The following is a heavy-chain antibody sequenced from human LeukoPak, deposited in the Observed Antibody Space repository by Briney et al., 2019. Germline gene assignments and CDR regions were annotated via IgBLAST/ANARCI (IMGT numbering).Heavy chain of an antibody. V-gene: IGHV3-49*03. CDR1: RFTFGDYA. CDR2: IRSKAYGGTT. D-gene: IGHD3-10*01. Sequence: GRSLRLSCTASRFTFGDYAMSWFSQAPGKGLEWVGFIRSKAYGGTTEYAASVKGRFTISRDDSKSIAYLQMNSLKTEDTAVYYCTRDSSYYYGSGSRSDYWGQGTLVTVPS. J-gene: IGHJ4*02. CDR3: TRDSSYYYGSGSRSDY.